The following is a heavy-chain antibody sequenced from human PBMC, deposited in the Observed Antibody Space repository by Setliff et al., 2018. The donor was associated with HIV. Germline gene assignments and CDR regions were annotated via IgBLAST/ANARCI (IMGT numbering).Heavy chain of an antibody. V-gene: IGHV1-18*01. CDR3: ARDVPTYCSSINCNDTMNQNWFDP. J-gene: IGHJ5*02. CDR2: TRAYNGHT. Sequence: GASVKVSCKAPGYTFTGYGTTWVRKAPGQGLEWMGWTRAYNGHTNYAQKCQGGVTMTIDTSTSTAYTELRSLRSDDTAVYYCARDVPTYCSSINCNDTMNQNWFDPWGQGTLVTVSS. CDR1: GYTFTGYG. D-gene: IGHD2-2*01.